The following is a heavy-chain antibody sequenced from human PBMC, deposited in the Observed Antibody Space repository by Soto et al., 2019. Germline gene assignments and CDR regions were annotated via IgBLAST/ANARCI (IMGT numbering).Heavy chain of an antibody. D-gene: IGHD5-12*01. Sequence: ASVKVSCKASGYTFTGYYMHWVRQAPGQGLEWMGWINPNSGGTNYAQKFQGWVTMTRDTSISTAYMELSRLRSDDTAVYYCARVRGGYAGPDAFDIWGQGTMVTVSS. CDR2: INPNSGGT. J-gene: IGHJ3*02. V-gene: IGHV1-2*04. CDR3: ARVRGGYAGPDAFDI. CDR1: GYTFTGYY.